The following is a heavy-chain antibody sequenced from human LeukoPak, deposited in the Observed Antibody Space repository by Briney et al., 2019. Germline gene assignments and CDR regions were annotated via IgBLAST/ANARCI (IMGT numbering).Heavy chain of an antibody. CDR2: ISWNSGHI. Sequence: PGRSLRLSCAASGFTFDDYAMHWVRQAPGKGLEWVSGISWNSGHIGYADSVKGRFTISRDSAKNSLYLQMNSLRAEDTAVYYCAKDPSPYDSSGYYSYWGQGTLVTVSS. D-gene: IGHD3-22*01. CDR1: GFTFDDYA. V-gene: IGHV3-9*01. CDR3: AKDPSPYDSSGYYSY. J-gene: IGHJ4*02.